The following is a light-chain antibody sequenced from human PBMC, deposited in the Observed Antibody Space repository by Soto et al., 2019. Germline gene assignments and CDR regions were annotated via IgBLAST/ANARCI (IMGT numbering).Light chain of an antibody. CDR3: SSYTSSSTLVV. V-gene: IGLV2-14*01. CDR1: SSDVGGYNY. J-gene: IGLJ2*01. Sequence: QSALTQPASXXGXXXXXXXISCTGTSSDVGGYNYVSWYQQQPGKAPKLMIYDVNNRPSGVSNRFSGSKSGNTASLTISGLQAEDEADYYCSSYTSSSTLVVFGGGTKLTVL. CDR2: DVN.